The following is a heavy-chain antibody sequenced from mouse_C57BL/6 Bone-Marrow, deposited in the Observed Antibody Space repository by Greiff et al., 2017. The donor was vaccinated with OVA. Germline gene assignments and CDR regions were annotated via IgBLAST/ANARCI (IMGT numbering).Heavy chain of an antibody. Sequence: EVQLVESGPGMVKPSQSLSLTCTVTGYSITSGYDWHWIRHFPGDKLEWMGYISYSGSTNYNPSLKSRISITHDTSKNHFFLKLNSVTTEDTATYYCARTYSNPYYYAMDYWGQGTSVTVSS. CDR1: GYSITSGYD. D-gene: IGHD2-5*01. CDR2: ISYSGST. CDR3: ARTYSNPYYYAMDY. J-gene: IGHJ4*01. V-gene: IGHV3-1*01.